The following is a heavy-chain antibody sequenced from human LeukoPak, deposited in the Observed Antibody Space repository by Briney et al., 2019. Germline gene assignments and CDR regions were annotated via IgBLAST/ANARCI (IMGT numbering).Heavy chain of an antibody. CDR1: GFTFNIYS. Sequence: GGSLRLSCAASGFTFNIYSMNWVRQAPGKGLEWVSSISGTSNYIYYADSVKGRFTISRDNSKNTLFLQMNSLRDDDTAVYYCVRGVGVSRFNYFDPWGQGTLVIVSS. J-gene: IGHJ5*02. V-gene: IGHV3-21*01. CDR3: VRGVGVSRFNYFDP. CDR2: ISGTSNYI. D-gene: IGHD6-13*01.